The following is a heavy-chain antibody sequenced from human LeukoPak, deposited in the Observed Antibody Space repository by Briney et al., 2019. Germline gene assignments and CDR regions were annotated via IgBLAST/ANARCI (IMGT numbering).Heavy chain of an antibody. Sequence: GGSLSLSCAASGFTFSSYWMSWVRQAPGKGLEWVANIKQDGSEKYYVDSVKGRFTISRDNAKNSLYLQMNRLRAEDTAVYYCARAVAGNWFDPWGQGTLVTVSS. J-gene: IGHJ5*02. V-gene: IGHV3-7*04. CDR2: IKQDGSEK. CDR3: ARAVAGNWFDP. CDR1: GFTFSSYW. D-gene: IGHD6-19*01.